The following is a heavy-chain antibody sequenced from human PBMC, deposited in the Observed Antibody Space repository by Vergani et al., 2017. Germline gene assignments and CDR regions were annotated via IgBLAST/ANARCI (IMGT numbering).Heavy chain of an antibody. D-gene: IGHD2-15*01. CDR1: GGSISSGGYY. CDR2: IYYSGST. J-gene: IGHJ6*02. V-gene: IGHV4-31*03. Sequence: QVQLQESGPGLVKPSQTLSLTCTVSGGSISSGGYYWSWIRQHPGKGLEWIGYIYYSGSTYYNPSLKSRVTISVDTSKNQFSLKLSAVTAADTAVYYCARDTVGDRPDGMDVWGQGTTVTVSS. CDR3: ARDTVGDRPDGMDV.